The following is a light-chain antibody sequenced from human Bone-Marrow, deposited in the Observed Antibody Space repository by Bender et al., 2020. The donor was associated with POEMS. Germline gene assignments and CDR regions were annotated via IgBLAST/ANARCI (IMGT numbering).Light chain of an antibody. CDR3: QVWDGGNDRPI. V-gene: IGLV3-21*02. Sequence: AARITCEGSSVGNRRVHWYQRRPGQAPVVVLYDDSDRPSGIPERFSGSKSGNMATLTISRVEAGDEADYYCQVWDGGNDRPIFGGGTQLTVL. CDR2: DDS. J-gene: IGLJ2*01. CDR1: SVGNRR.